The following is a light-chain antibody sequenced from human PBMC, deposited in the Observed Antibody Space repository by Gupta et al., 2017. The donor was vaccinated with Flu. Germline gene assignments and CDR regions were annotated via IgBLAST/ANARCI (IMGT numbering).Light chain of an antibody. CDR2: EVN. CDR1: IDDFGTYNY. CDR3: ISYTTTNNLV. J-gene: IGLJ2*01. V-gene: IGLV2-14*01. Sequence: QSALTQPASVSGSPGQSITIPCTGTIDDFGTYNYVFCFQQYPGKAPELMIYEVNKRPAGVSSRFSGSKSANTSSLTISGLWAEDEADYYCISYTTTNNLVFGGGTRLTVL.